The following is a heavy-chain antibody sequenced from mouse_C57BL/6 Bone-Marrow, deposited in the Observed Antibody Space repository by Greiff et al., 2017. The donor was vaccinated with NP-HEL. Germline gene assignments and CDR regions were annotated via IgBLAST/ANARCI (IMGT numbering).Heavy chain of an antibody. Sequence: QVQLQQPGAELVRPGTSVKLSCKASGYTFTSYWMHWVKQRPGQGLEWIGVIDPSDSYTNYNQKFKGKATLTVDTSSSTAYMQLSSLTSEDSAVYCCARRQLRLHFGYWGQGTTLTVAS. CDR3: ARRQLRLHFGY. V-gene: IGHV1-59*01. CDR2: IDPSDSYT. CDR1: GYTFTSYW. D-gene: IGHD3-2*02. J-gene: IGHJ2*01.